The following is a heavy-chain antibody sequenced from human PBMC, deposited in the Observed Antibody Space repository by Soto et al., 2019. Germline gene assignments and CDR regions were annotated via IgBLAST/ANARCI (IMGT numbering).Heavy chain of an antibody. V-gene: IGHV4-59*01. J-gene: IGHJ4*02. CDR3: AREGNLGRWIQPLDS. D-gene: IGHD2-2*03. CDR1: GASISRYY. CDR2: LYNTGST. Sequence: PSETLSLTCTVSGASISRYYWSWIRQSPGKGLEWIGYLYNTGSTIYNPSLKSRVTISVDTSKNQFSLKLISVTTADTAVYFCAREGNLGRWIQPLDSWGQGTLVTVSS.